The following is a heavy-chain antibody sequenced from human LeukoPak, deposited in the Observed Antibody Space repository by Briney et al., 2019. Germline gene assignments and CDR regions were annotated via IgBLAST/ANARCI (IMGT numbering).Heavy chain of an antibody. CDR1: GGSISSYY. V-gene: IGHV4-59*08. D-gene: IGHD3-22*01. J-gene: IGHJ3*02. Sequence: SETLSLTCTVSGGSISSYYWSWIRQPPGKGLEWIGYIYYSGITNYNPSLKSRVTISVDTSKNQFSLKLSSVTAADMAVYYCARQLDTYYYDSSGYSYRGAFDIWGQGTMVTVSS. CDR2: IYYSGIT. CDR3: ARQLDTYYYDSSGYSYRGAFDI.